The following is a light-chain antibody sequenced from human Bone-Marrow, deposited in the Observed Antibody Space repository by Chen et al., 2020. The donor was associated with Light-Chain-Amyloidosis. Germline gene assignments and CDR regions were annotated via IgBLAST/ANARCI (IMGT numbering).Light chain of an antibody. CDR2: ANS. CDR1: SSNIGAGYD. V-gene: IGLV1-40*01. Sequence: QSVLTQPPSVSGAPGQRVTIPCTGSSSNIGAGYDVHWYQQLPGTAPNLLIYANSNRPSGVPDRFSGSKSGTSVILGITGLQTGDEADYYCGTWDSSLNIGVFGGGTKLTVL. J-gene: IGLJ3*02. CDR3: GTWDSSLNIGV.